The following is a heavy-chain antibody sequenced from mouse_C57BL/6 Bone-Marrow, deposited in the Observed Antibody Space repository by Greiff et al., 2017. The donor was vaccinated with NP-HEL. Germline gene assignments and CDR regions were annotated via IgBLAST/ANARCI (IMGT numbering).Heavy chain of an antibody. V-gene: IGHV1-64*01. CDR2: IHPNRGST. J-gene: IGHJ3*01. D-gene: IGHD4-1*01. Sequence: VQLQQPGAELVKPGASVKLSCTAPGYTFTSYWMPWVKQRPGPGLEWIGMIHPNRGSTNYNEKFKSQATLTVDKSSSTAYMQLSSLTSEDSAVYYCAANLGVAYWGQGALVTVAA. CDR3: AANLGVAY. CDR1: GYTFTSYW.